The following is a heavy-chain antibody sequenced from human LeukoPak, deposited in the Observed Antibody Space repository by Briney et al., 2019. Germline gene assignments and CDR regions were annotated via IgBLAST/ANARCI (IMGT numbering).Heavy chain of an antibody. V-gene: IGHV3-7*01. CDR1: GFTSNTAW. CDR2: MRQDGSDM. Sequence: PGGSLRLSCAVSGFTSNTAWLTWVRQAPGKGPEWVADMRQDGSDMYYLDSVRGRFIISGNIVKNSVSLHMNRLTVEDTAMYYCVAYKFLLSRSAFDFWGRGTMVTVSS. J-gene: IGHJ3*01. D-gene: IGHD1-14*01. CDR3: VAYKFLLSRSAFDF.